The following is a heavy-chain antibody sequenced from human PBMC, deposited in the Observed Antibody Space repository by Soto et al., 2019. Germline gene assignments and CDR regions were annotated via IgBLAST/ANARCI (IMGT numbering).Heavy chain of an antibody. Sequence: QVQLVESGGGVVQPGRSLRLSCAASGFTFSSYGMHWVRQAPGKGLEWVAVIWYDGSNKYYADSVKGRFTISRDNSKNTLYLKMNSLRAEDTAVYYCARDGAANEYSSGYYPFGYWGQGTLVTVSS. D-gene: IGHD3-22*01. J-gene: IGHJ4*02. V-gene: IGHV3-33*01. CDR1: GFTFSSYG. CDR2: IWYDGSNK. CDR3: ARDGAANEYSSGYYPFGY.